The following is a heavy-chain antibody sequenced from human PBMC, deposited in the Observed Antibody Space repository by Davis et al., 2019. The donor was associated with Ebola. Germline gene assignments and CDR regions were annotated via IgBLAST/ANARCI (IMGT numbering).Heavy chain of an antibody. V-gene: IGHV3-66*02. CDR2: INSDGSNT. D-gene: IGHD2-15*01. J-gene: IGHJ4*02. CDR3: ARKTPMDY. Sequence: PGGSLRLSCAASGFTVSSNYMSWVRQAPGTGLVWVSRINSDGSNTHYADSLKGRFTISRDNSKNTLYLQMNSLRAEDTAVYYCARKTPMDYWGQGTLVTVSS. CDR1: GFTVSSNY.